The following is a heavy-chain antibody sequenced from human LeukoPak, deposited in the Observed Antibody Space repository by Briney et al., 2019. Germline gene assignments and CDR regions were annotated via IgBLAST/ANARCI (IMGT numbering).Heavy chain of an antibody. J-gene: IGHJ4*02. CDR2: ISSSGSTI. Sequence: PGGSLRLSCAASGFTFSSYETNWVRQAPGKGLEWVSYISSSGSTIYYADSVKGRFTISRDNAKNSLYLQMNSLRAEDTAVYYCARDEQQWLVGYFDYWGQGTLVTVSS. CDR1: GFTFSSYE. V-gene: IGHV3-48*03. D-gene: IGHD6-19*01. CDR3: ARDEQQWLVGYFDY.